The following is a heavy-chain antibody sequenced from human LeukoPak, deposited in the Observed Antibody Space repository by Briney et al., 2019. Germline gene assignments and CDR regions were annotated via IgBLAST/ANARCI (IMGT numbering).Heavy chain of an antibody. Sequence: ASVKVSCKATGYTFTDYYMHRVRQAPGQGLEWMGWINPDSGFTNYAQKFKGRVTMTRDTSISTAYLEVRSLTSDDTAAYYCAPTAEAYTSWWKVWGQGTLVTVSS. J-gene: IGHJ4*02. D-gene: IGHD3-16*01. CDR3: APTAEAYTSWWKV. CDR1: GYTFTDYY. V-gene: IGHV1-2*02. CDR2: INPDSGFT.